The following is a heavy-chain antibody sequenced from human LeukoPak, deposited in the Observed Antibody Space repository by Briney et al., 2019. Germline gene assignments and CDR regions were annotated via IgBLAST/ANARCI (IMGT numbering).Heavy chain of an antibody. CDR2: ISYDGSNK. J-gene: IGHJ5*02. Sequence: GGSLRLSCAASGFTFSNYGMHWVRQAPGKGLEWVAVISYDGSNKYYADSVKGRFTISRDNSKNTLYLQMNSLRAEDTAVYYCAKDPDGYKPLAWGQGTLVTVSS. CDR1: GFTFSNYG. V-gene: IGHV3-30*18. CDR3: AKDPDGYKPLA. D-gene: IGHD5-24*01.